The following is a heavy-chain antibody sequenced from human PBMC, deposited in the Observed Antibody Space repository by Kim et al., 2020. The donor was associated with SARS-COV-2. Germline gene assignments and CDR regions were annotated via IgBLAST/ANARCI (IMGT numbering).Heavy chain of an antibody. V-gene: IGHV3-33*08. CDR3: AREEEFKGFDP. CDR1: GFTFSSYG. Sequence: GGSLRLSCAASGFTFSSYGMHWVRQAPGKGLEWVAVIWYDGSNKYYADSVKGRFTISRDNSKNTLYLQMNSLRAEDTAVYYCAREEEFKGFDPWGQGTLVTVSS. J-gene: IGHJ5*02. CDR2: IWYDGSNK. D-gene: IGHD3-10*01.